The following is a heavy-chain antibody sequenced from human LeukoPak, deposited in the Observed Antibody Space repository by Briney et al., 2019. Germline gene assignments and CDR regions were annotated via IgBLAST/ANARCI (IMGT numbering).Heavy chain of an antibody. CDR3: AKDPANLLWFGESWFDP. D-gene: IGHD3-10*01. V-gene: IGHV3-23*01. Sequence: GGPLRPSCAASGFTFSNYAMSWVRQAPGKGLEWVSDISGSGDSTNYADSVKGRFTISRDNSKNTLYLQMNSLRAEDTAVYYCAKDPANLLWFGESWFDPWGQGTLVTVSS. CDR2: ISGSGDST. CDR1: GFTFSNYA. J-gene: IGHJ5*02.